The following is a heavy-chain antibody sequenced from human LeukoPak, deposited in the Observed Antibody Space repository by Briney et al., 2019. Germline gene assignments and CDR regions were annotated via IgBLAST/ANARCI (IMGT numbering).Heavy chain of an antibody. Sequence: GGSLRLSCAASGFTFSDYYMSWIRQAPGKGLEWVSYISSSGTAIYYADSVKGRFTISRDNAKNSLYLLMNSLRAEDTAVYYCARGSVDIVATSFAYWGQGTLVTVSS. CDR1: GFTFSDYY. V-gene: IGHV3-11*04. J-gene: IGHJ4*02. D-gene: IGHD5-12*01. CDR3: ARGSVDIVATSFAY. CDR2: ISSSGTAI.